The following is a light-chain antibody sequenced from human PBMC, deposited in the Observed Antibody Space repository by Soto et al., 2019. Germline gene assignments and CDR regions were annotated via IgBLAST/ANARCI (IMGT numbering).Light chain of an antibody. Sequence: DIVLTQSPATLSLSPRNRVTLSCRANERISHSLAWYQQRPGQAPRILIYDASFRATGIPERFSGSGSGTDFTLSISSLEPEDFAVYYCQLSQQRSSWPPIAFGQGTRLEIX. CDR3: QLSQQRSSWPPIA. V-gene: IGKV3-11*01. CDR1: ERISHS. J-gene: IGKJ5*01. CDR2: DAS.